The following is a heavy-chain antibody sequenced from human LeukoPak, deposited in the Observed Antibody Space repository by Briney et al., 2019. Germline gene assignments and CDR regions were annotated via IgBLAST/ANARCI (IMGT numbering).Heavy chain of an antibody. CDR3: ARVSGRYYDFWSGYGIRNWFDP. Sequence: PSETLSLTCAVYGGSFSGYYWSWIRQPPGKGLEWIGEINHSGSTNYNPSLKSRVTISVDTSKNQFSLKLSSVTAADTAVYYCARVSGRYYDFWSGYGIRNWFDPWGQGTLVTVSS. V-gene: IGHV4-34*01. CDR2: INHSGST. CDR1: GGSFSGYY. D-gene: IGHD3-3*01. J-gene: IGHJ5*02.